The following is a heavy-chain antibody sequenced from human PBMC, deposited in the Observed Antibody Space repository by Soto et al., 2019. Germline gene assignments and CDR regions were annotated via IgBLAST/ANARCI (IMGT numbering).Heavy chain of an antibody. CDR1: GYTFTGYY. V-gene: IGHV1-2*02. J-gene: IGHJ4*02. CDR2: INPNSGGT. Sequence: ASVKVSCKASGYTFTGYYMHWVRQAPGQGLEWMGWINPNSGGTNFAQKFQGRVTMTRDTSISTAYMELSRLRSDDTAVYYCARDLSSSGWYPNFDYWGQGTLVTV. D-gene: IGHD6-19*01. CDR3: ARDLSSSGWYPNFDY.